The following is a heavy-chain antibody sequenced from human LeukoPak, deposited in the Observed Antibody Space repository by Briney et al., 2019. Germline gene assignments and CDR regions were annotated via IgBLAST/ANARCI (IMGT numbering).Heavy chain of an antibody. V-gene: IGHV3-48*01. Sequence: TGGSLRLSCAVSGFTFSSYSMNWVRQAPGKGLEWVSYISSSSIIYYADSVKGRFTVSRDNAKNSLYLQMNSLRAEDTAVYFCARKQKGAGGDYWGQGTLVTVSS. CDR3: ARKQKGAGGDY. CDR2: ISSSSII. J-gene: IGHJ4*02. D-gene: IGHD3-16*01. CDR1: GFTFSSYS.